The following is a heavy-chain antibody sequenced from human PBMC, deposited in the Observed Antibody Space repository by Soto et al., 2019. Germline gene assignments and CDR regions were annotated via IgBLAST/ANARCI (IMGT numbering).Heavy chain of an antibody. D-gene: IGHD5-12*01. CDR2: ISYSGST. V-gene: IGHV4-39*01. CDR3: ARQSALGGYDYYFDY. CDR1: GGSISSSSYY. J-gene: IGHJ4*02. Sequence: QLQLQESGPGLVKPSETLSLTCTVSGGSISSSSYYWGWIRQPPGKGLEWIGSISYSGSTYYNPSLKSRVTISVDTSKNQFSLKLSSVTAADTAVYYCARQSALGGYDYYFDYWGQGTLVTVSS.